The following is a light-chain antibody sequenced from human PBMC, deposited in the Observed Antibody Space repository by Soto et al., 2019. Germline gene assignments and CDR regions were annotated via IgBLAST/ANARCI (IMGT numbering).Light chain of an antibody. CDR3: QQYDSLWT. CDR1: QSISGY. V-gene: IGKV1-5*01. J-gene: IGKJ1*01. CDR2: DAS. Sequence: DIQMTQSPSTLSASVGDRVTITCRASQSISGYLAWYQQRPGKAPQLLIYDASSLQTGVPSRFSSSGSGTEFTLTISSLQPDDFATYYCQQYDSLWTFGQGTKVDIK.